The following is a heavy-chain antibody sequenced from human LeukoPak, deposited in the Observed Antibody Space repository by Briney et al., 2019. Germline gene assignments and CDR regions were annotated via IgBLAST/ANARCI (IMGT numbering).Heavy chain of an antibody. V-gene: IGHV3-21*01. Sequence: GGSLRLSCAASGFTFSSYSMTWVRQAPGKGLEWVSCISSSNDYTFYADSVKGRFTISRGNAKNSLYLQMNSLRAEDTAVYYCARRYYYDSSGPEAYWGQGTLVTVSS. CDR3: ARRYYYDSSGPEAY. J-gene: IGHJ4*02. CDR1: GFTFSSYS. D-gene: IGHD3-22*01. CDR2: ISSSNDYT.